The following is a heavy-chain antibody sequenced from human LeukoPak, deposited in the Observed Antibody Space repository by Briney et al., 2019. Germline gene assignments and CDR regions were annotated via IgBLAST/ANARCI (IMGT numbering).Heavy chain of an antibody. Sequence: SETLSLTCAVYGGSFSGYYWSWIRQPPGKGLEWIGEINHSGSTNYNPSLKSRVTISVDTSKNQFSLKLSSVTAADTAVYYCARDGGYYGSGSYYNYWGQGTLVTVSS. CDR3: ARDGGYYGSGSYYNY. V-gene: IGHV4-34*01. J-gene: IGHJ4*02. D-gene: IGHD3-10*01. CDR1: GGSFSGYY. CDR2: INHSGST.